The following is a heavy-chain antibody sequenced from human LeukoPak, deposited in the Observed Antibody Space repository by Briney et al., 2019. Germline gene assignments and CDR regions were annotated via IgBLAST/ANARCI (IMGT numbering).Heavy chain of an antibody. CDR1: GFTFTNHT. CDR2: ITSSSSGI. V-gene: IGHV3-21*01. D-gene: IGHD2-21*01. CDR3: ARSIPYWYFDL. J-gene: IGHJ2*01. Sequence: GGSLRLSCAASGFTFTNHTMNWVRQAPGKGLEWVSSITSSSSGIYYADSVKGRFTISRDNAKNTLYLQLNSLRAEDTAVYFCARSIPYWYFDLWGRGTLVTVSS.